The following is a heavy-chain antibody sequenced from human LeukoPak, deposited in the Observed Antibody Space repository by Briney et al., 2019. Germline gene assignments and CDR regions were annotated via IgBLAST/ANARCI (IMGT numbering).Heavy chain of an antibody. V-gene: IGHV5-51*01. CDR2: IYPGDSDT. CDR1: GYSFTSYW. Sequence: PGESLKISCKGSGYSFTSYWIGWVRQMPGKGLEWMGIIYPGDSDTRYSPSFQGQVTISADKSISTAYLQWSSLKASDTAMYYCARSPAYYYYCYGMDVWGQGTTVTVSS. J-gene: IGHJ6*02. CDR3: ARSPAYYYYCYGMDV.